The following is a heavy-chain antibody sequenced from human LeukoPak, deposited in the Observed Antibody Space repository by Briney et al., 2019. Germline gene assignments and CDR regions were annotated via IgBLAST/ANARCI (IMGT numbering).Heavy chain of an antibody. J-gene: IGHJ6*03. V-gene: IGHV3-49*03. CDR2: IRSKAYGGTT. D-gene: IGHD6-13*01. CDR1: GFTFGDYA. Sequence: HPWGSLRLSCTASGFTFGDYAMSWFRQAPGKGLEWVGFIRSKAYGGTTEYAASVKGRFTISRDDSKSIAYLQMNSLKTEDTAVYYCTRDRGRSWQAYYYYYYYMDVWGKGTTVTVSS. CDR3: TRDRGRSWQAYYYYYYYMDV.